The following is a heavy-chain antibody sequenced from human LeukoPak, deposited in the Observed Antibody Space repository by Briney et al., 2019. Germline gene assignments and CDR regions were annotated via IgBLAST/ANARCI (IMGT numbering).Heavy chain of an antibody. D-gene: IGHD6-13*01. CDR1: GFTFSNYA. CDR2: IRGSGDST. Sequence: GGSLRLSCAASGFTFSNYAMSWGRQAPGKGLEWVSAIRGSGDSTYYADSVKGRFTISRDNSKNTLYLQLNSLRAEDTAVYYCAKGAHGLLGIASAGMLFDYWGQGTLVTVSS. V-gene: IGHV3-23*01. J-gene: IGHJ4*02. CDR3: AKGAHGLLGIASAGMLFDY.